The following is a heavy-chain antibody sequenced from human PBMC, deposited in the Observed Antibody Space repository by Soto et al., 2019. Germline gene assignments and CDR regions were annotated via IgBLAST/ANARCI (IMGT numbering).Heavy chain of an antibody. CDR2: IRSKANSYAT. CDR3: TAATLAGYSYGYGFDY. D-gene: IGHD5-18*01. CDR1: GFTFSGSA. Sequence: PGGSLRLSCAASGFTFSGSAMHWVRQASGKGLEWVGRIRSKANSYATAYAASVKGRFTISRDDSKNTAYLQMNSLKTEDTAVYYCTAATLAGYSYGYGFDYWGQGTLVTVSS. J-gene: IGHJ4*02. V-gene: IGHV3-73*01.